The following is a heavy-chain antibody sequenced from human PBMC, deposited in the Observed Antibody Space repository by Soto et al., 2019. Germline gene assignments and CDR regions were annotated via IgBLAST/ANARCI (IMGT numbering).Heavy chain of an antibody. V-gene: IGHV3-33*01. Sequence: PGGSLRLSCAASGFTFSSYGMHWVRQAPGKGLEWVAVIWYDGSNKYYADSVKGRFTISRDNSKNTLYLQMNSLRAEDTAVYYCARDPRIAAAGPHHNYYYYGMDVWGQGTTVTVSS. CDR1: GFTFSSYG. D-gene: IGHD6-13*01. J-gene: IGHJ6*02. CDR2: IWYDGSNK. CDR3: ARDPRIAAAGPHHNYYYYGMDV.